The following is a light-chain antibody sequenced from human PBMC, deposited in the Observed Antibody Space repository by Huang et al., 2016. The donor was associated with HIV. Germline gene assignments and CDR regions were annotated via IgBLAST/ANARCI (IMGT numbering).Light chain of an antibody. CDR2: KAS. J-gene: IGKJ1*01. Sequence: DIQMTQSPSTLSASVGDRVIITCRASQSIGRCLAWYQQKPGKAPKLLIYKASTLEGGVPSRFSGSGSGTEFTLTISSLQPDDFATYYCQQYNSYSGTFGPGTKVEIK. CDR1: QSIGRC. CDR3: QQYNSYSGT. V-gene: IGKV1-5*03.